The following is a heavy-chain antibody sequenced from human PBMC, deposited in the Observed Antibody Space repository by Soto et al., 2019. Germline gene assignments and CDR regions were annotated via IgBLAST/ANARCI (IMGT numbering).Heavy chain of an antibody. CDR3: ARGGGIAVAGTHLDY. CDR2: IGGSGAGT. V-gene: IGHV3-23*01. D-gene: IGHD6-19*01. J-gene: IGHJ4*02. Sequence: EVQLLESGGGLVQPGGSLRLACAASGFTFSSYAKSWVRQATGKGLEWVSGIGGSGAGTNYADSVKGRFTFSGDNSKKALYLQMSSLRAEDTSVYYCARGGGIAVAGTHLDYWGQGTLVTVSS. CDR1: GFTFSSYA.